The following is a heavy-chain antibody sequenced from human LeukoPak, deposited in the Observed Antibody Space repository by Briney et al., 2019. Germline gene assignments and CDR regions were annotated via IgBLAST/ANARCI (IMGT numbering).Heavy chain of an antibody. D-gene: IGHD2/OR15-2a*01. Sequence: PSETLSLTCAVSGGSISSGGYSWSWIRQPPGKGLEWIGYIYHSGSTYYNPSLKSRVTISVDRSENQFSLKLSSVTAADTAVYYCARGTDPYFLQIDYWGQGTLVTVSS. CDR1: GGSISSGGYS. CDR3: ARGTDPYFLQIDY. V-gene: IGHV4-30-2*01. CDR2: IYHSGST. J-gene: IGHJ4*02.